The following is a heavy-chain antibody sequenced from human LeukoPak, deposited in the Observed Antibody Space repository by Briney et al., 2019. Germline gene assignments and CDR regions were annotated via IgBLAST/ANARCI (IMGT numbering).Heavy chain of an antibody. V-gene: IGHV3-23*01. CDR3: AKSPTMVRGVVRFDY. CDR1: GFTVSNYG. J-gene: IGHJ4*02. CDR2: ISASGGST. D-gene: IGHD3-10*01. Sequence: GGSLRLSCAASGFTVSNYGMTWVRQAPGKGLEWVSTISASGGSTYYADSVKGRFSISRDNSENTLYLQMNSLRAEDTAVYYCAKSPTMVRGVVRFDYWGQGTLVTVSS.